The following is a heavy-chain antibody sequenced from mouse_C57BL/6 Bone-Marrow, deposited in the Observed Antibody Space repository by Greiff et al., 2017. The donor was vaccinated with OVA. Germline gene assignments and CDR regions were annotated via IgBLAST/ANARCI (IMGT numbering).Heavy chain of an antibody. D-gene: IGHD2-5*01. CDR3: ARSGSNYEGFAY. J-gene: IGHJ3*01. CDR1: GYAFTNYL. V-gene: IGHV1-54*01. CDR2: INPGSGGT. Sequence: VQLQQSGAELVRPGTSVKVSCKASGYAFTNYLIEWVKQRPGQGLEWIGVINPGSGGTNYNEKFKGKATLTADKSSSTAYMQLSSLTSEDSAVYFCARSGSNYEGFAYWGQGTLVTVSA.